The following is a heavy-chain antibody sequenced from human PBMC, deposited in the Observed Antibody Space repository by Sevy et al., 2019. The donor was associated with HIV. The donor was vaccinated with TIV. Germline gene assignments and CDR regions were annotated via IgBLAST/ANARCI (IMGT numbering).Heavy chain of an antibody. J-gene: IGHJ4*02. Sequence: GGSLRLSCAASGFTFSSYCMSWVRQAPGKGLEWVANINQDGSEKYYVDSVKGGFTISRDNAKNSLYLQMNSLRAEDTAVYYCARDDPCSGGSCSGGTFDYWGQGTLVTVSS. D-gene: IGHD2-15*01. CDR2: INQDGSEK. CDR1: GFTFSSYC. CDR3: ARDDPCSGGSCSGGTFDY. V-gene: IGHV3-7*01.